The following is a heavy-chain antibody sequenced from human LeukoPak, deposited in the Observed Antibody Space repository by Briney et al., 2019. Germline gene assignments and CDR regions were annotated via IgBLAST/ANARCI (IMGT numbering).Heavy chain of an antibody. Sequence: SETLSLTCTVSGYSISSGYYWGWIRQPPGKGLEWIGSIYYSGSTSYNPSLKSRVTISVDTSKNQFSLKLSSVTAAETAVYYCAREHCSGGSCYSIYYYYYMDVWGKGTTVTVSS. J-gene: IGHJ6*03. CDR3: AREHCSGGSCYSIYYYYYMDV. CDR1: GYSISSGYY. D-gene: IGHD2-15*01. V-gene: IGHV4-38-2*02. CDR2: IYYSGST.